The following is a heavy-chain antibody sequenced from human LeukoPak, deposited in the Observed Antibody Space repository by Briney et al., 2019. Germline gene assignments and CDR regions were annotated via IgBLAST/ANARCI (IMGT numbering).Heavy chain of an antibody. J-gene: IGHJ4*02. CDR2: IKQDGSEK. CDR3: ATPSGSYYYDSSGYYHY. D-gene: IGHD3-22*01. CDR1: GFTFSSYW. V-gene: IGHV3-7*01. Sequence: PGGSLRLSCAASGFTFSSYWMSWVRQAPGKGLEWVANIKQDGSEKYYVDSAKGRFTISRDNAKNSLYLQMNSLRAEDTAVYYCATPSGSYYYDSSGYYHYWGQGTLVTVSS.